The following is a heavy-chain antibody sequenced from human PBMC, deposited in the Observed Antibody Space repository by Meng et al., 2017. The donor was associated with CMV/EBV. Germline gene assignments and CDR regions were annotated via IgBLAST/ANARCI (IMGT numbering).Heavy chain of an antibody. CDR2: IIPIFGTA. D-gene: IGHD3-3*01. J-gene: IGHJ4*02. V-gene: IGHV1-69*05. Sequence: SVTVSCKASGGTLSSYAISWVRQAPGQGLEWMGGIIPIFGTANYAQKFQGRVTITTDESTSTAYMELSSLRSEDTAVYYCASNYDFWSALDYWGQGPLVTVSS. CDR1: GGTLSSYA. CDR3: ASNYDFWSALDY.